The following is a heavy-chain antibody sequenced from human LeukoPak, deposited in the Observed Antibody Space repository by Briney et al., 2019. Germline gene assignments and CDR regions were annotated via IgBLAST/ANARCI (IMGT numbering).Heavy chain of an antibody. V-gene: IGHV4-61*02. CDR2: IYTSGTT. CDR3: ARDSSLYYYDSSGPLDH. Sequence: SETLSCTSTVPGGSISSGSYYWSCIRQPAGKGLEWIGRIYTSGTTNYNPSLKSRVTISVDTSKNQFSLKLSSVTAADTAVYYCARDSSLYYYDSSGPLDHWGQGTLVPVPS. D-gene: IGHD3-22*01. CDR1: GGSISSGSYY. J-gene: IGHJ4*02.